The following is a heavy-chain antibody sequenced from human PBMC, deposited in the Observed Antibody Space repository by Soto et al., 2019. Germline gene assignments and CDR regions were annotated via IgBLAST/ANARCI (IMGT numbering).Heavy chain of an antibody. D-gene: IGHD1-26*01. J-gene: IGHJ5*02. CDR3: ARGTSRLATSRWFDP. CDR2: IYYSGST. CDR1: GGSISSGGYY. V-gene: IGHV4-31*03. Sequence: PSETLSLTCTVSGGSISSGGYYWSWIRQHPGKGLEWIGYIYYSGSTYYNPSLKSRVTISVDTSKNQFSLKLSSVTAADTAVYYCARGTSRLATSRWFDPWGQGTLVTVSS.